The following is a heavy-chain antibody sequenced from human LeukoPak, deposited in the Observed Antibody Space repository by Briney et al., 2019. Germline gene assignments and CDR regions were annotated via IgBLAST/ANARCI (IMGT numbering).Heavy chain of an antibody. Sequence: GGSLRLSCAASGFTFSSYWMSWVRQAPGKGLEWVSGISWNSGSIVYADSVKGRFTISRDNAKNSLYLQMNSLRAEDTALYYCAKSASYGSGSYIYWGQGTLVTVSS. CDR2: ISWNSGSI. V-gene: IGHV3-9*01. CDR1: GFTFSSYW. CDR3: AKSASYGSGSYIY. D-gene: IGHD3-10*01. J-gene: IGHJ4*02.